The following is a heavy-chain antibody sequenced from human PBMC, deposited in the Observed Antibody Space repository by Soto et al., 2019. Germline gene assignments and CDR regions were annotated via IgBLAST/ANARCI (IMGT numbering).Heavy chain of an antibody. V-gene: IGHV3-49*04. CDR3: AKVDRDSSYYRFNGLDV. CDR1: GFRFGDYA. J-gene: IGHJ6*02. Sequence: SLRLSCTCSGFRFGDYALSWVRQAPGKGLEWIGLIRSRASGGTTEYATSVAYSFSISRDDSRGVAYLQMHSLQTEDTGVYFCAKVDRDSSYYRFNGLDVWGQGTTVTVSS. D-gene: IGHD3-10*01. CDR2: IRSRASGGTT.